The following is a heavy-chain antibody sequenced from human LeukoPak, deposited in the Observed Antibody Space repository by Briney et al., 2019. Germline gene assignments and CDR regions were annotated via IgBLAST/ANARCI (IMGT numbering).Heavy chain of an antibody. CDR1: GGSISSSSYY. D-gene: IGHD4-17*01. Sequence: SETLFLTCTVSGGSISSSSYYWGWIRQPPGKGLEWIGSIYYSGSTYYNPSLKSRITISVDTSKNQFSLKVSSVTAADTAVYYCAASNDYGDFLDYWGQGTLVTVSS. J-gene: IGHJ4*02. V-gene: IGHV4-39*01. CDR3: AASNDYGDFLDY. CDR2: IYYSGST.